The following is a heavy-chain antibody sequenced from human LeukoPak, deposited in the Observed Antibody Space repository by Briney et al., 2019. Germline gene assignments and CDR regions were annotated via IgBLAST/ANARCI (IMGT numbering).Heavy chain of an antibody. CDR1: GSIFSDYY. CDR2: ISSTSSYT. V-gene: IGHV3-11*05. Sequence: GGSLRLSCAASGSIFSDYYMSWIRQAPGKGLEWVSYISSTSSYTAYADSVKGRFTISRDNAKNSLYLQMNSLRAEDTAAYFCAKATNTATGTPTLAIDYWGQGTLVTVSS. D-gene: IGHD6-13*01. CDR3: AKATNTATGTPTLAIDY. J-gene: IGHJ4*02.